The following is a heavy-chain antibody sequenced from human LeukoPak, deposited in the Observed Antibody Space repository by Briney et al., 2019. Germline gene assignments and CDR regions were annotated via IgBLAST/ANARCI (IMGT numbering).Heavy chain of an antibody. CDR2: ISDSGGST. V-gene: IGHV3-23*01. J-gene: IGHJ4*02. Sequence: PGVSLRLSCAASGFTFSNYAMSWVRQAPGKGLEWVSGISDSGGSTYYADSVKGRFTISRDNAKNTLHLQMNSLRVEDTAVYYCARDQCSSTSCYDFDYWGQGTLVTVSS. D-gene: IGHD2-2*01. CDR1: GFTFSNYA. CDR3: ARDQCSSTSCYDFDY.